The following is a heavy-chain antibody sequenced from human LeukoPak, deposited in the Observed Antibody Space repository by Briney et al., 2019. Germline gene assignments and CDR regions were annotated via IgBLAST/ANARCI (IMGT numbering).Heavy chain of an antibody. CDR3: ARIRDGYNDAYDI. J-gene: IGHJ3*02. V-gene: IGHV1-3*03. CDR2: INAGNGNT. D-gene: IGHD5-24*01. Sequence: EASVKVSCKASGYTFTSYAMHWVRQAPGQRLEWMGWINAGNGNTKYSQEFQGRVTITRDTSASTVYMELSSLRSEDTAIYYCARIRDGYNDAYDIWGQGTVVTVPS. CDR1: GYTFTSYA.